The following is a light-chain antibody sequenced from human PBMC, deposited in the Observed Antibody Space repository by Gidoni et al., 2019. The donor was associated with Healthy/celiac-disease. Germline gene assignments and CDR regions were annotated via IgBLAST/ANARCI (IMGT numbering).Light chain of an antibody. CDR3: NSYTGSNNFLVV. CDR2: EVN. V-gene: IGLV2-8*01. J-gene: IGLJ2*01. Sequence: QSALTQPPSASGYPGQSVTISCTGTSSDVGGYNYVSWYQQHPGKAPKLMIYEVNKRPSGVPDRFSGSKSGNTASLTVSGLQAEDEADYYCNSYTGSNNFLVVFGGGTKLTVL. CDR1: SSDVGGYNY.